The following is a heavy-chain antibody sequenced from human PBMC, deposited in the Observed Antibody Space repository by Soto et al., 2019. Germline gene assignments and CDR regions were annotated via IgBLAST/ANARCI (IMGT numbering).Heavy chain of an antibody. J-gene: IGHJ4*02. D-gene: IGHD3-22*01. V-gene: IGHV3-23*01. CDR2: ISGSGGST. CDR3: AKADTYYYDSSGYSDY. Sequence: PGVSLRLSCAASGFTFSSYAMSWVRQAPGKGLEWVSAISGSGGSTYYADSVKGRFTISRDNSKNTLYLQMNSLRAEDTAVYYCAKADTYYYDSSGYSDYWGQGTLVTVSS. CDR1: GFTFSSYA.